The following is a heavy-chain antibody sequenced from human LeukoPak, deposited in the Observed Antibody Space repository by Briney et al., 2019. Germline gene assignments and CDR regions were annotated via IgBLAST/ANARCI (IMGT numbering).Heavy chain of an antibody. CDR1: GFTFSSYA. CDR2: ISYDGSNK. Sequence: PGGSLRLSCAASGFTFSSYAMHWVRQAPGEGLEWVAVISYDGSNKYYADSVKGRFTISRDNSKNTLYLQMNSLRAEDTAVYYCARLKVAFDIWGQGTMVTVSS. CDR3: ARLKVAFDI. J-gene: IGHJ3*02. V-gene: IGHV3-30-3*01.